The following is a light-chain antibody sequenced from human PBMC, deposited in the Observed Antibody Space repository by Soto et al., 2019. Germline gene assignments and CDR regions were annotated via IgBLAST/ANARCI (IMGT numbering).Light chain of an antibody. J-gene: IGKJ1*01. Sequence: DIQMTQSPSTLSASVGDRVTITCRASQSISSWLAWYQQKPGKAPKLLIYKASSLESGVPSRFGGSGSGTEFTLTISSLQPDDFATYCCQQYTAIAWTFGQGTKVEVK. CDR1: QSISSW. CDR2: KAS. CDR3: QQYTAIAWT. V-gene: IGKV1-5*03.